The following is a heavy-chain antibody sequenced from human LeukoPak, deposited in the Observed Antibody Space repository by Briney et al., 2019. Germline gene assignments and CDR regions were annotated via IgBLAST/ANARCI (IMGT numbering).Heavy chain of an antibody. CDR1: GGSISSSSYY. CDR2: IYYSGST. Sequence: SETLSLTCTVSGGSISSSSYYRGWIRQPPGKGLEWIGSIYYSGSTYYNPSLKSRVTISVDTSKNQFSLKLSSVTAADTAVYYCARHLQNYYYYMDVWGKGTTVTVSS. CDR3: ARHLQNYYYYMDV. J-gene: IGHJ6*03. V-gene: IGHV4-39*01.